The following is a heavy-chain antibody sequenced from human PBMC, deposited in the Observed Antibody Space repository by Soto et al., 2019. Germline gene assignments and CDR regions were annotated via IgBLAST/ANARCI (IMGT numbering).Heavy chain of an antibody. CDR3: ARAELAAAGETFDY. CDR1: SGCISICEF. V-gene: IGHV4-4*02. D-gene: IGHD6-13*01. J-gene: IGHJ4*02. CDR2: IYHSGST. Sequence: SVTLCLTSTVCSGCISICEFCGWVRQPPGKGMEWIGEIYHSGSTNYNPSLKSRVTISVDKSKNQFSLKLSSVTAADTAVYYCARAELAAAGETFDYWGQGTLVTVSS.